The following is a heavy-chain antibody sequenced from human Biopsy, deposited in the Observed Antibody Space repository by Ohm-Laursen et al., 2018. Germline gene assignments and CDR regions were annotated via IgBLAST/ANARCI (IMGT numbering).Heavy chain of an antibody. CDR3: ARDRGYYSDRTVPGYFDL. CDR1: GASVTSGSYY. J-gene: IGHJ2*01. D-gene: IGHD3-22*01. Sequence: SDTLSLTCTVSGASVTSGSYYWSWIRQSPGKGLEWIGYVYYTGSTGYNPSLQSRVTIAVDTSKNHFSLRLRSVTPADTAIYYCARDRGYYSDRTVPGYFDLWGRGTLVTVSS. V-gene: IGHV4-61*03. CDR2: VYYTGST.